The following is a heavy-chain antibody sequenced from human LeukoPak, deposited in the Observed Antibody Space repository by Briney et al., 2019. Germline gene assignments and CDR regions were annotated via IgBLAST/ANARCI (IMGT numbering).Heavy chain of an antibody. D-gene: IGHD3-10*01. CDR1: GFTFSRYG. CDR2: ISYDGSNK. V-gene: IGHV3-30*18. CDR3: SKVSAYYYASGFDY. Sequence: GGSLRLSCAASGFTFSRYGMHWVRQAPGKGLEWVAVISYDGSNKYYGDSVKGRFTISRDNSKKLLYLQMNSLRAEDTAVYYCSKVSAYYYASGFDYWGQGPRVTVSS. J-gene: IGHJ4*02.